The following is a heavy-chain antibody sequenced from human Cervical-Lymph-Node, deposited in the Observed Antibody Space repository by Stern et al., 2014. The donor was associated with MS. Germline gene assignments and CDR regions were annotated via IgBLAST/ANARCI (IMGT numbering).Heavy chain of an antibody. D-gene: IGHD2-2*01. CDR2: INHSGST. CDR3: ASGVGYCSSTSCRDY. V-gene: IGHV4-34*01. CDR1: GGSFSGYY. Sequence: QVQLQQWCAGLLKPSETLSLTCAVYGGSFSGYYWSWIRQPPGKGLEWIGEINHSGSTNYNPSLKSRVPISVDTSKNQFSLKLSSVTAADTAVYYCASGVGYCSSTSCRDYWGQGTLVTVSS. J-gene: IGHJ4*02.